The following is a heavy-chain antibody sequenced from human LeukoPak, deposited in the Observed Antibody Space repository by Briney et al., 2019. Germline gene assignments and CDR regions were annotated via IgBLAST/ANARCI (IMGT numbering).Heavy chain of an antibody. CDR2: IYTSGST. CDR3: ARGAYQLLEEWFDP. Sequence: SETLSLTCTVSGGSISSYYWSWIRQPAGKGLEWIGRIYTSGSTNYNPSLKSRVTMSVDTSKNQFSLKLSSVTAADTAVYYCARGAYQLLEEWFDPWGQGTLVTVSS. J-gene: IGHJ5*02. V-gene: IGHV4-4*07. CDR1: GGSISSYY. D-gene: IGHD2-2*01.